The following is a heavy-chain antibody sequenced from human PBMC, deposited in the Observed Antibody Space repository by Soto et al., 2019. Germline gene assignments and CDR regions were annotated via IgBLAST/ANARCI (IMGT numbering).Heavy chain of an antibody. CDR1: EFTFNSNA. J-gene: IGHJ4*02. V-gene: IGHV3-23*01. Sequence: PGGLLRFSCPASEFTFNSNALSWVRHATGKGLEWVSRIRMSGCTTPYADSVKGRFSISRHHSKNTLYLQMNSLRAEDTAVYYCAQDLGGTYVGYFDGWVQGT. CDR2: IRMSGCTT. CDR3: AQDLGGTYVGYFDG. D-gene: IGHD3-16*01.